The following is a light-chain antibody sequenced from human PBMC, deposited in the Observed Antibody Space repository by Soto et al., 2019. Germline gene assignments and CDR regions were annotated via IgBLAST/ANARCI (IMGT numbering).Light chain of an antibody. V-gene: IGKV1-5*01. CDR2: DAS. Sequence: DIQMTQSPSTLSASVGDRVTITCRASQSISSWLAWYQQKPGKAPKLLIYDASSLESGVPSRFSGGGSGTEFTLTITRLEPEDSAVYFCQQYTGPPTTFGQGTRLEIK. CDR1: QSISSW. J-gene: IGKJ5*01. CDR3: QQYTGPPTT.